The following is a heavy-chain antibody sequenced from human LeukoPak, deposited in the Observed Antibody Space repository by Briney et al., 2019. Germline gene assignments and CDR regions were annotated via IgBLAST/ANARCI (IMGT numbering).Heavy chain of an antibody. V-gene: IGHV1-8*03. CDR3: ARGRPQFDAFDI. J-gene: IGHJ3*02. CDR1: GYTFTSYD. CDR2: MNPNSGNT. D-gene: IGHD5-24*01. Sequence: ASVTVSCKASGYTFTSYDINWVRQAPGQGLEWMGWMNPNSGNTGYAQKFQGRVTITRNTSISTAYMELSSLRSEDTAVYYCARGRPQFDAFDIWGQGTMVTVSS.